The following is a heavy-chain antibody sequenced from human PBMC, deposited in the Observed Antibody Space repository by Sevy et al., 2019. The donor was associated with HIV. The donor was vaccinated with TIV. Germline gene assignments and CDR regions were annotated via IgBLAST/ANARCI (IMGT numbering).Heavy chain of an antibody. J-gene: IGHJ4*02. CDR3: ARGSQPINYDENGYYDY. CDR2: ISHRGKT. CDR1: GYSISSGYY. Sequence: SETLSLTCTVSGYSISSGYYWGWIRQTPGKGLEWLGTISHRGKTHYNPSLKSRVTISVDTSKNQFSLRLNSVTAADTAVFYCARGSQPINYDENGYYDYWGQGTLVPVSS. V-gene: IGHV4-38-2*02. D-gene: IGHD2-2*03.